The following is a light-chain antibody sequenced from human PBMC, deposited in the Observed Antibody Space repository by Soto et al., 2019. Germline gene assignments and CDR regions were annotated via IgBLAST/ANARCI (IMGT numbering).Light chain of an antibody. CDR3: QRYGSSPWT. CDR1: QSVRSSY. CDR2: GAS. V-gene: IGKV3-20*01. J-gene: IGKJ1*01. Sequence: EIVLTQSPGTLSLSPGERATLSCRASQSVRSSYLAWYQQKPGQAPRLLIYGASSRATGIPDRFSGSGSGTDLAFTISRMEPEDDAVYYCQRYGSSPWTFGQGTKVEIK.